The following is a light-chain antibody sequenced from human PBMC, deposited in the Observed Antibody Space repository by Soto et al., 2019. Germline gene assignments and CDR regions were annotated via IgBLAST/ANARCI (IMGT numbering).Light chain of an antibody. Sequence: QTVLTQPPSASASLGASVKLTCTLSNGHSNYAIAWHQQQADRGPRYLMKLDSDGSLVKGDGIPDRFSGSSSGAERYLSISGLQSEDEADYYCQTWGAGIVLFGGGTKLTVL. J-gene: IGLJ2*01. CDR1: NGHSNYA. CDR2: LDSDGSL. V-gene: IGLV4-69*01. CDR3: QTWGAGIVL.